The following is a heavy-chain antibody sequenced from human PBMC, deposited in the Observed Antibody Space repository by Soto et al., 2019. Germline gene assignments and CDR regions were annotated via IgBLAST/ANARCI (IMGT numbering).Heavy chain of an antibody. CDR2: ISGSGRST. D-gene: IGHD6-13*01. CDR3: AKDQESFFRTADGTDL. CDR1: GFTFNTFG. Sequence: EVQVLESGGGLVQPGGSLRLSCAASGFTFNTFGMNWVRQAPGKGLEWVSAISGSGRSTYYADSVKGRFTISRDNSKNMVYLQMNSLRVDDTVVYYCAKDQESFFRTADGTDLWGQGKLVTVSS. J-gene: IGHJ4*02. V-gene: IGHV3-23*01.